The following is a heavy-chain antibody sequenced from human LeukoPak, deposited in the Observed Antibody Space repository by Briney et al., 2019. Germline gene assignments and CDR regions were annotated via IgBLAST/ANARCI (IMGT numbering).Heavy chain of an antibody. CDR3: ATRDRKAYGDGGTFDY. Sequence: PSETLSLTCTVSGGSISSGDYYWSWIRQPPGKGLEWIGYIYYSGSTYYNPSLKSRVTISVDTSKNQFSLKLSSVTAADTAVYYCATRDRKAYGDGGTFDYWGQGTLVTVSS. CDR2: IYYSGST. V-gene: IGHV4-30-4*01. D-gene: IGHD4-17*01. CDR1: GGSISSGDYY. J-gene: IGHJ4*02.